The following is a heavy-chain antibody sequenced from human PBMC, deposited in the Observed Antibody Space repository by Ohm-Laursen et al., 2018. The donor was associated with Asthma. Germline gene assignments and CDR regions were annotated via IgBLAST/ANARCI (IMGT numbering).Heavy chain of an antibody. V-gene: IGHV3-21*01. D-gene: IGHD1-26*01. Sequence: SLRLSFAGSGYTFSRYSIHWVRQIPGKALERVASISTASSFIYYADSVRGRFTTSRDNARNSVYLQMNSLRAEDTALYYCARIGPEWELPGREYSLHHWGQGTQVTVSS. CDR2: ISTASSFI. J-gene: IGHJ1*01. CDR1: GYTFSRYS. CDR3: ARIGPEWELPGREYSLHH.